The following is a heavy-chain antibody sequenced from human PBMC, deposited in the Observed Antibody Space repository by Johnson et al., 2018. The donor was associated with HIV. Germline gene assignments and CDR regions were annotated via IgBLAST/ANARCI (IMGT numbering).Heavy chain of an antibody. CDR1: GFTVSSNY. Sequence: VQLVESGGGLVQPGGSLRLSCAASGFTVSSNYMSWVRQAPGKGLEWVSVIYSGGSTYYADSVTGRFTISRDNSKNTLYLQMNSLRAEDTAVYYCARGEQWLVPDSEDAFDIWGQGTMVTVSS. V-gene: IGHV3-66*01. CDR2: IYSGGST. J-gene: IGHJ3*02. CDR3: ARGEQWLVPDSEDAFDI. D-gene: IGHD6-19*01.